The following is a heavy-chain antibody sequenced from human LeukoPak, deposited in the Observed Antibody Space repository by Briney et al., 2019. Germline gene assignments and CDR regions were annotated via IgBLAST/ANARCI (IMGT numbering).Heavy chain of an antibody. V-gene: IGHV4-31*03. D-gene: IGHD6-13*01. J-gene: IGHJ6*02. CDR2: ISYSGST. CDR1: GGSISSGGYY. CDR3: AREDSSSWYGSGFYYGMDV. Sequence: PSETLSLTCTVSGGSISSGGYYWSWIRQHPGKGLEWIGYISYSGSTYYNPSLKSRVTISVDTSKNQFSLKLSSVTAADTAVYYCAREDSSSWYGSGFYYGMDVWGQGTTVTVSS.